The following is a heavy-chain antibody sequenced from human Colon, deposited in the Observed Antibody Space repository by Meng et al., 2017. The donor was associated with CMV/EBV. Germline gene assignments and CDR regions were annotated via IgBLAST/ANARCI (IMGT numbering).Heavy chain of an antibody. CDR1: TFGSYA. Sequence: TFGSYAIRWVRQAPGQGLEWIRRIIPIFGTASYAQKFQGRVTITTDESTSTAYMELSSLRSEDTAVYYCARVERITIFGVVNCWFDPWGQGTLVTVSS. J-gene: IGHJ5*02. V-gene: IGHV1-69*05. CDR2: IIPIFGTA. CDR3: ARVERITIFGVVNCWFDP. D-gene: IGHD3-3*01.